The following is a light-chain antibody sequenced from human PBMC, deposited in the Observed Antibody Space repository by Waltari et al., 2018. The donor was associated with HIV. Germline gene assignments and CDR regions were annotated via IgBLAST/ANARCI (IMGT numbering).Light chain of an antibody. CDR1: SSDVGAYDH. CDR2: DVN. Sequence: QSALTQPASVSGSPGQSITIYCPGTSSDVGAYDHVSWFQHHPGKTPNLMNYDVNTRPSGVSHRFSAPKSATTASLTISGLQAEDEADYYCSSYTTSSTYVFGTGTKVTVL. J-gene: IGLJ1*01. V-gene: IGLV2-14*03. CDR3: SSYTTSSTYV.